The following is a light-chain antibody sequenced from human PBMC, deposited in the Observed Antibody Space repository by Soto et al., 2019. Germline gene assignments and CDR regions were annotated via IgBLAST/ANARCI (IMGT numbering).Light chain of an antibody. CDR2: EVS. CDR3: FSYTSSVTYV. V-gene: IGLV2-14*01. CDR1: SSDVGNYKY. Sequence: QSALTQPASVSGSPGQSITISCTGTSSDVGNYKYVSWYQQHPGKAPKLMIYEVSNRPSGLSNRFSGSKSGNTASLTISGLQAEDETDYYCFSYTSSVTYVFGTGTKVTVL. J-gene: IGLJ1*01.